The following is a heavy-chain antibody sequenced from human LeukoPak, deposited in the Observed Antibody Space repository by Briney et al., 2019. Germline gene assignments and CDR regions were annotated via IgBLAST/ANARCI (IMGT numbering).Heavy chain of an antibody. V-gene: IGHV3-66*01. D-gene: IGHD3-22*01. CDR1: GFTVSSNY. CDR3: ARGGSYFDISGYYFY. CDR2: LYSGGST. Sequence: GGSLRLSCAASGFTVSSNYMSWVRQAPGKGLEWVSILYSGGSTSYADSVKGRFTISRDNSKNTLYLQMNSLRTEDTAVYYCARGGSYFDISGYYFYWGQGTLVTVSS. J-gene: IGHJ4*02.